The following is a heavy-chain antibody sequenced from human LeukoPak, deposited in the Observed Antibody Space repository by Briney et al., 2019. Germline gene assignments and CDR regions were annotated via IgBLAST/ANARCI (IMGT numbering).Heavy chain of an antibody. CDR1: GFTFSSYG. V-gene: IGHV3-30*02. CDR3: ARDYSSGWYGGDY. J-gene: IGHJ4*02. D-gene: IGHD6-19*01. CDR2: IRYDGSNK. Sequence: GGSLRLSCAASGFTFSSYGMHWVRQAPGKGLEWVAFIRYDGSNKYYADSVKGRFTISRDNAKNSLYLQMNSLRAEDTAVYYCARDYSSGWYGGDYWGQGTLVTVSS.